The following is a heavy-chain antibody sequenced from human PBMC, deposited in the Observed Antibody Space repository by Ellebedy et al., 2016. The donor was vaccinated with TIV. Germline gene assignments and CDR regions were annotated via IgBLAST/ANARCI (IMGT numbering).Heavy chain of an antibody. CDR1: VCTFSSYV. J-gene: IGHJ6*02. CDR2: IIPLFGTA. CDR3: AIPPPQRNYDSSGYYYVVVLAYYYYYGMDV. V-gene: IGHV1-69*06. D-gene: IGHD3-22*01. Sequence: SSVKVSCXASVCTFSSYVIIWVRQVPGQGLEWMGGIIPLFGTANYAQKFQGRVTITADKSTSTAYMELSSLRSEDTAVYYCAIPPPQRNYDSSGYYYVVVLAYYYYYGMDVWGQGTTVTVSS.